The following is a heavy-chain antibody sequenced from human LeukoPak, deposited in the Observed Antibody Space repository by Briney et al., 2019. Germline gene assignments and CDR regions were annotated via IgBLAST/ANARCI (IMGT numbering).Heavy chain of an antibody. CDR1: GFTVSSNY. CDR3: VQGWRDN. D-gene: IGHD2-15*01. Sequence: GGSLRLSCAASGFTVSSNYMSWVRQAPGKGLEWVSVIYSGGSTYYADSVKGRFTISRDNAKNSLYQQLNTLRPEDTAVYYCVQGWRDNWGQGTLVTVSS. J-gene: IGHJ4*02. CDR2: IYSGGST. V-gene: IGHV3-53*01.